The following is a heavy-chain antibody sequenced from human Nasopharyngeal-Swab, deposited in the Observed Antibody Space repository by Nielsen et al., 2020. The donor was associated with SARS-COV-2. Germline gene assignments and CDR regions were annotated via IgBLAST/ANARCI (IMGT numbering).Heavy chain of an antibody. CDR2: IVVGSGNT. Sequence: SVKVSCKASGFTFNRSAVQWVRQARGQSLEWIGWIVVGSGNTNYAQKFQERVTITRDMSTSTAYMELSSLRSEDTAVYYCAAAHAARQGYYFYGMDVWGQGTTVTVSS. V-gene: IGHV1-58*01. CDR3: AAAHAARQGYYFYGMDV. CDR1: GFTFNRSA. J-gene: IGHJ6*02. D-gene: IGHD6-6*01.